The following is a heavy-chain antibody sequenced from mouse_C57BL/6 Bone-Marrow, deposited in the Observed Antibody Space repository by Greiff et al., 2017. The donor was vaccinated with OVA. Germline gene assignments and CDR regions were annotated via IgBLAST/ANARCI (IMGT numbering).Heavy chain of an antibody. Sequence: VQLLESGAELVKPGASVKLSCTASGYAFSSYWMNWVQQTPGKGLEWIAHISPGDGDTNYNGKFKGKATLTADKASSTAYLQLSSLTSEDSAVDYCARYYYGSSYGEVDYWGQGTSVTVSS. J-gene: IGHJ4*01. D-gene: IGHD1-1*01. V-gene: IGHV1-80*01. CDR1: GYAFSSYW. CDR2: ISPGDGDT. CDR3: ARYYYGSSYGEVDY.